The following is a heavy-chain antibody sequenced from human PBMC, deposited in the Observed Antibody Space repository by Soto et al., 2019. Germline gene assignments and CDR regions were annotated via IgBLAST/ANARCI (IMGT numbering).Heavy chain of an antibody. CDR1: GYTFTKYA. CDR3: AGGEGYCSGGTCYRWFDP. D-gene: IGHD2-15*01. V-gene: IGHV1-3*01. J-gene: IGHJ5*02. CDR2: INGGNGNT. Sequence: QVPLVQSGAEVKKPGASLKFSCKASGYTFTKYAIHWVRQAPGQRLEWMGWINGGNGNTKYSQKFQGRVTVSRDTSASTAYMELSSLRFEDTGVYYCAGGEGYCSGGTCYRWFDPWGQGTLVTVSA.